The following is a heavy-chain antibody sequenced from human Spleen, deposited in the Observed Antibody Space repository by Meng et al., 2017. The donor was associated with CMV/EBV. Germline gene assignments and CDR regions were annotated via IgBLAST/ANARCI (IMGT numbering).Heavy chain of an antibody. CDR2: ISSSSSTI. V-gene: IGHV3-48*04. CDR3: ASDSGNYCFDY. J-gene: IGHJ4*02. CDR1: GFTFSSYS. Sequence: GESLKISCAASGFTFSSYSMNWVRQAPGKGLEWVSYISSSSSTIYYADSVKGRFTISRDNSQSTLYLQMNNLRPEDTAVYYCASDSGNYCFDYWGQGTLVTVSS. D-gene: IGHD1-26*01.